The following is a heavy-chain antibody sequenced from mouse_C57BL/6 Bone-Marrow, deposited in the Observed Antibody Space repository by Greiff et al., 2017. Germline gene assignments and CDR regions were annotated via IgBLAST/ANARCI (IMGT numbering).Heavy chain of an antibody. CDR2: INPNNGGT. J-gene: IGHJ2*01. CDR1: GYTFTDYY. Sequence: VQLQQSGPELVKPGASVKISCKASGYTFTDYYMNWVKQSHGKSLEWIGDINPNNGGTSYNQKFKGKATLTVDKSSSTAYMELRSLTSEDSAVYYCASCGYPFDYWGQGTTLTGSS. D-gene: IGHD2-2*01. CDR3: ASCGYPFDY. V-gene: IGHV1-26*01.